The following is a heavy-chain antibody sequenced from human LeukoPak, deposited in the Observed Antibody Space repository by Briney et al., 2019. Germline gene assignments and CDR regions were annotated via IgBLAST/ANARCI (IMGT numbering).Heavy chain of an antibody. V-gene: IGHV3-15*01. J-gene: IGHJ4*02. Sequence: GGSLRLSCAASGFTFSNAWMSWVRQAPGKGLEWVGRIKSKTDGGTTDYAAPVKGRFTISRDDSKNTLYLQMNSLKTEDTAVYYCTTDRDQLLSEDGFDYLGQGTLVTVSS. CDR1: GFTFSNAW. CDR3: TTDRDQLLSEDGFDY. CDR2: IKSKTDGGTT. D-gene: IGHD2-2*01.